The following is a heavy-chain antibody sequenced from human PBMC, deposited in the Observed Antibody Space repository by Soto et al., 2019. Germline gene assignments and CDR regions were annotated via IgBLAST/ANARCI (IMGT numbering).Heavy chain of an antibody. CDR3: ARMVNLIYDSSGYYLDY. J-gene: IGHJ4*01. V-gene: IGHV2-26*01. Sequence: SGPTLVNPTETLTLTCTVSGFSLNNARMGVSWIRQSPGKALEWLAHIFSNDEKSYSASLHCRLTISKDTSKSQVVLTMTNMDPVDTATYYCARMVNLIYDSSGYYLDYWGQGTLVTVSS. CDR2: IFSNDEK. D-gene: IGHD3-22*01. CDR1: GFSLNNARMG.